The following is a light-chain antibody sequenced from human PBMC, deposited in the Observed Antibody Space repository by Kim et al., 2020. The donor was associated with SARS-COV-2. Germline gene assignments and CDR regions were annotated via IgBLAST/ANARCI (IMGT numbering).Light chain of an antibody. CDR1: NIGSKT. J-gene: IGLJ2*01. CDR2: RDS. V-gene: IGLV3-9*01. Sequence: VALGQTARITGGGDNIGSKTVNWDQQTPGQAPVLVIYRDSNRPSGIPDRFSGSNSGNTATLTISRAQAGDETNYYCQLWDSSAAVVFGGGTQLTVL. CDR3: QLWDSSAAVV.